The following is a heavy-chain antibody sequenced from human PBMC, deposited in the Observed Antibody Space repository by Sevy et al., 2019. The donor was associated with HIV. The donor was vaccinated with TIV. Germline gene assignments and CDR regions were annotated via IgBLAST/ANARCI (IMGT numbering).Heavy chain of an antibody. CDR2: IKVDGSAK. Sequence: GGSLRLSCAASGFTFSSYWMTWVRQAPGKGLEWVGNIKVDGSAKYYLDSVKGRFTISRDNAKNSLYLQMNSLRAEDTSLYYCARELIDSSGYYTPDFWGLGTLVTVSS. CDR1: GFTFSSYW. J-gene: IGHJ4*02. D-gene: IGHD3-22*01. V-gene: IGHV3-7*01. CDR3: ARELIDSSGYYTPDF.